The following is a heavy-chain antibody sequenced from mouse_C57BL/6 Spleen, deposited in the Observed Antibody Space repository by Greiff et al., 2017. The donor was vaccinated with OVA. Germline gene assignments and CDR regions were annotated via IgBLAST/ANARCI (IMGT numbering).Heavy chain of an antibody. Sequence: EVMLVESGGGLVKPGGSLKLPCAASGFTFSDYGMHWVRQAPETGLEWVAYISSGSSTIYYADTVKGRFTISIDNAKNTLFLQMTSLRSEDTAMYYCANPAYWGQGTLVTVSA. V-gene: IGHV5-17*01. J-gene: IGHJ3*01. CDR2: ISSGSSTI. CDR1: GFTFSDYG. CDR3: ANPAY.